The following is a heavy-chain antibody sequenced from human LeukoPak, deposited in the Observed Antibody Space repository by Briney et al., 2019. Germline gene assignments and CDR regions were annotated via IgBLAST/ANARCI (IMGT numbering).Heavy chain of an antibody. CDR1: GYTFTGYY. D-gene: IGHD3-3*01. J-gene: IGHJ6*02. Sequence: ASVKVSCKASGYTFTGYYMHLVRQSPGQGLEWMGWINPNSGGTNYAQKFHGRVTMTRDTSISTAYMELSRLRSDDTAVYYCARDLRITIFGVPMVYYGMDVWGQGTTVTVSS. CDR2: INPNSGGT. CDR3: ARDLRITIFGVPMVYYGMDV. V-gene: IGHV1-2*02.